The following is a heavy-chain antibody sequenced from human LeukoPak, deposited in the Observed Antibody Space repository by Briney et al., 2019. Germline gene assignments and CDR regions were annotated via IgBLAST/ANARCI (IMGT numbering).Heavy chain of an antibody. CDR3: ARDMGVVIINYYYGMDV. CDR1: GGSFSGYY. J-gene: IGHJ6*02. D-gene: IGHD3-3*01. V-gene: IGHV4-34*01. CDR2: INHSGST. Sequence: PSETLSLTCAVYGGSFSGYYWSWIRQPPGKGLEWIREINHSGSTNYNPSLKSRVTISVDTSKNQFSLKLSSVTAADTAVYYCARDMGVVIINYYYGMDVWGQGTTVTVSS.